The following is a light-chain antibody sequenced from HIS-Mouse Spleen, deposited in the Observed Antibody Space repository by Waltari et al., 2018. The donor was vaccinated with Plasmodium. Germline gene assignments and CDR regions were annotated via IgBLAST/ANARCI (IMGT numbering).Light chain of an antibody. V-gene: IGLV3-9*01. CDR1: HIGSKT. J-gene: IGLJ2*01. CDR2: RDS. CDR3: QVWDSSTVV. Sequence: SYELTQPLSVSVALGQTARITCGVNHIGSKTVHWYQQKPGQAPVLVIYRDSNRPSGIPERFSGSNSGNTATLTISRAQAGDEADYYCQVWDSSTVVFGGGTKLTVL.